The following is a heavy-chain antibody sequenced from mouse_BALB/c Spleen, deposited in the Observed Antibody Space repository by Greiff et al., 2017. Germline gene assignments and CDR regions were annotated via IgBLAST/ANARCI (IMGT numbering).Heavy chain of an antibody. CDR2: ISSGGSYT. J-gene: IGHJ4*01. Sequence: EVKLVESGGGLVKPGGSLKLSCAASGFTFSSYTMSWVRQTPEKRLEWVATISSGGSYTYYPDSVKGRFTISRDNAKNTLYLQMSSLMSEDTAMYYCTRKREDYWGQGTSVTVAS. CDR1: GFTFSSYT. CDR3: TRKREDY. V-gene: IGHV5-6-4*01.